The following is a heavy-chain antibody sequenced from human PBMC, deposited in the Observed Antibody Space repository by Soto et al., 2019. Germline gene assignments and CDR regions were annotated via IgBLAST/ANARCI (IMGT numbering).Heavy chain of an antibody. Sequence: PGGSLRLSCAASGFTFSSYAMSWVRQAPGEGLEWVSAISGSGGSTYYADSVKGRFTISRDNSKNTLYLQMNSLRAEDTAVYYCAKSRWYSYGYNAFDIWGQGTMVTVSS. D-gene: IGHD5-18*01. CDR2: ISGSGGST. CDR1: GFTFSSYA. CDR3: AKSRWYSYGYNAFDI. J-gene: IGHJ3*02. V-gene: IGHV3-23*01.